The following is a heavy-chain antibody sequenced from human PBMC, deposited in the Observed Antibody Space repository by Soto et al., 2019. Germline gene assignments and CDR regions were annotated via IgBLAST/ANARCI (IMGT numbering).Heavy chain of an antibody. V-gene: IGHV2-5*02. J-gene: IGHJ3*02. CDR1: GISLSTSGVG. CDR3: AHAALVLPAIGAFEI. D-gene: IGHD2-15*01. CDR2: IYWDDDK. Sequence: QITLKESGPPLVKPTQTLTLTCTFSGISLSTSGVGVGWIRQPPGKALEWLALIYWDDDKRYSPTLKSRLTLTKDIAKNHVVLTMTSMDRVDTTTYYCAHAALVLPAIGAFEIWGQGTMVTVSP.